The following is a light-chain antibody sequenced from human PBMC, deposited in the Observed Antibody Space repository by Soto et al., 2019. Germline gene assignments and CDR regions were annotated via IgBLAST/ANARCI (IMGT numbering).Light chain of an antibody. Sequence: EIVLTQSPATLSLSPGERATLSCRASQSVGTYFAWYQQKPGQAPRLLIYDSSNRATGIPARFSGSGSGTDFTRTISSLETEDFAGYCCQQRIDLPSTFGGGIKVEIK. J-gene: IGKJ4*01. CDR2: DSS. CDR1: QSVGTY. V-gene: IGKV3-11*01. CDR3: QQRIDLPST.